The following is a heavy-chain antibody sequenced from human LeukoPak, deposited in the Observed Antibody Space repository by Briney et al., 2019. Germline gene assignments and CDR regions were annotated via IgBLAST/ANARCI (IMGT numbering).Heavy chain of an antibody. J-gene: IGHJ6*04. V-gene: IGHV5-10-1*01. CDR1: GYSFTSYW. Sequence: GESLKISCKGSGYSFTSYWISWVRQMPGKGLEWMGRIDPSDSYTIYSPSFQGHVTISADKSISTAYLQWSSLKASDTAMYYCARQRLEELGYYYGMDVWGKGTTVTVSS. D-gene: IGHD6-25*01. CDR3: ARQRLEELGYYYGMDV. CDR2: IDPSDSYT.